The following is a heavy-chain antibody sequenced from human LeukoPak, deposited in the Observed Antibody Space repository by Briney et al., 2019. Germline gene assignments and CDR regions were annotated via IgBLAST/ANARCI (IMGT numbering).Heavy chain of an antibody. CDR3: AKGAAVADSLFDY. CDR2: ITSSGGNT. Sequence: PGGSLRLSCAASGFTFSSYWMHWVRQAPGKGLVWVSTITSSGGNTYYADSVKGRFTISRDNSKNTLYLQMNSLRAEDTAVYYCAKGAAVADSLFDYWGQGTLVTVSS. V-gene: IGHV3-23*01. D-gene: IGHD6-19*01. J-gene: IGHJ4*02. CDR1: GFTFSSYW.